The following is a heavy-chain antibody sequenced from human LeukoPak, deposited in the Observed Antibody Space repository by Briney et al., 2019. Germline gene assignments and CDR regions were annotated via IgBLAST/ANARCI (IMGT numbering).Heavy chain of an antibody. V-gene: IGHV3-11*04. CDR2: ISSSGSTI. D-gene: IGHD6-6*01. Sequence: GGSLRLSCAASGFTFSDYYMSWIRQAPGKGLEWVSYISSSGSTIYYADSVKGRFTISRDNAKNSLYLQMNSLRAEDTAVYYCERDWYSSSTLDYWGQGTLVTVSS. CDR1: GFTFSDYY. J-gene: IGHJ4*02. CDR3: ERDWYSSSTLDY.